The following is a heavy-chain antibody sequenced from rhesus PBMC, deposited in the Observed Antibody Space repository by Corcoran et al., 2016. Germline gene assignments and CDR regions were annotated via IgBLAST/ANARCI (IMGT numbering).Heavy chain of an antibody. D-gene: IGHD1-1*01. CDR2: IDGSSGST. J-gene: IGHJ4*01. CDR1: GGSISSGYD. V-gene: IGHV4-76*01. CDR3: ARGLSRNYRLDY. Sequence: QVQLQESGPGVVKPSETLSLTCAVSGGSISSGYDWSWIRQPPGKGLEWIGYIDGSSGSTNYNPSLKNRVTISKDASKNQFSLKLSSVTAADTAVYYCARGLSRNYRLDYWGQGVLVTVSS.